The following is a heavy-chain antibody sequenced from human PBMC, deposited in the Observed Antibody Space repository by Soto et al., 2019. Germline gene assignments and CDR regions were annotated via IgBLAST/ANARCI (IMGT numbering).Heavy chain of an antibody. V-gene: IGHV1-8*01. CDR1: GYTFTSYD. Sequence: QVQLVQSGAEVKKPGASVKVSCKASGYTFTSYDINWVRQATGQGLEWMGWMNPNSGNTGYAQKFQGRVTMNRNTSISKAYIGLGSLGSEDTAVYYCARRPNYRDTALVSSAFDIWGQGTMGTVSS. CDR2: MNPNSGNT. CDR3: ARRPNYRDTALVSSAFDI. J-gene: IGHJ3*02. D-gene: IGHD3-16*02.